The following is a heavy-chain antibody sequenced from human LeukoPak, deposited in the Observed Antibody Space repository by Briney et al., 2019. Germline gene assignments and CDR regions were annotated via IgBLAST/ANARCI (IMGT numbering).Heavy chain of an antibody. CDR1: GFTFSSYG. Sequence: GGSLRLSCAASGFTFSSYGMHWVRQAPGKGLEWVAVIWYDGSNKYYADSVKGRFTISRDNSKNTLYLQMNSLRAEDTAVYYCARGPHYYDSSGYYYPAAFDIWGQGTMVTVSS. V-gene: IGHV3-33*01. D-gene: IGHD3-22*01. CDR3: ARGPHYYDSSGYYYPAAFDI. CDR2: IWYDGSNK. J-gene: IGHJ3*02.